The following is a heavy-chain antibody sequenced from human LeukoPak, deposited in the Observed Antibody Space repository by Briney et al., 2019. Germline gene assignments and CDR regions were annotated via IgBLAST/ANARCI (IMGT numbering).Heavy chain of an antibody. CDR1: GFTFSDYY. D-gene: IGHD4-17*01. V-gene: IGHV3-11*06. CDR2: ISSTSSFT. CDR3: ARAVTRVDY. Sequence: GGSLRLSCAASGFTFSDYYMSLIRQAPGKGLEWVSYISSTSSFTNYADSVKGRFTISRDNAKNSLYLQMDSLRAEDTAIYYCARAVTRVDYWGQGTLVTVSS. J-gene: IGHJ4*02.